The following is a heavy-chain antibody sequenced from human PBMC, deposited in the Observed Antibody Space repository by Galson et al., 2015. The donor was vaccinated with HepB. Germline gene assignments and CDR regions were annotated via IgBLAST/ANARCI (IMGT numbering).Heavy chain of an antibody. CDR3: AKAQFLEWLCVI. J-gene: IGHJ4*02. D-gene: IGHD3-3*01. CDR1: GFTFSSYG. CDR2: ISYDGSNK. Sequence: SLRLSCAASGFTFSSYGMHWVRQAPGKGLEWVAVISYDGSNKYYADSVKGRFTISRDNSKNTLYLQMNSLRAEDTAVYYCAKAQFLEWLCVIWGQGTLVTVSS. V-gene: IGHV3-30*18.